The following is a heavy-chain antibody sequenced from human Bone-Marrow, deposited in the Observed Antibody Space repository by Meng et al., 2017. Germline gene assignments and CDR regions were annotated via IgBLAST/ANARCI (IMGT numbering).Heavy chain of an antibody. J-gene: IGHJ6*02. V-gene: IGHV4-34*01. Sequence: NHSGSTNYNPSLKSRVTISVDTSKNQFSLKLNSVTAADTAVYYCARAIVATLGYYGMDVWGQGTTVTVSS. CDR3: ARAIVATLGYYGMDV. D-gene: IGHD5-12*01. CDR2: NHSGST.